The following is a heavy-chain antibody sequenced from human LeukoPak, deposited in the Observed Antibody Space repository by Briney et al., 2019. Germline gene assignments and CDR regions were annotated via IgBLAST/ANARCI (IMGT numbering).Heavy chain of an antibody. CDR2: INPNSGGT. CDR1: GYTFTGYY. CDR3: ARGYVLRYSDWLLKSADFDY. J-gene: IGHJ4*02. D-gene: IGHD3-9*01. Sequence: GASVKVSCKASGYTFTGYYMHWVRQAPGQGLEWMGWINPNSGGTNYAQKFQGRVTMTRDTSISTAYMELSRLRSDDTAVYYCARGYVLRYSDWLLKSADFDYWGQGTLVTVSS. V-gene: IGHV1-2*02.